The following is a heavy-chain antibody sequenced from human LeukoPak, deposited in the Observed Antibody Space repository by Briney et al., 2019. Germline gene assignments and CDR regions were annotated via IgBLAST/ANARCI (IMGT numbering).Heavy chain of an antibody. CDR1: GGSISSFY. J-gene: IGHJ4*02. CDR3: ARGSRIAAPNY. Sequence: SETLSLTCTVSGGSISSFYWSWIRQPAGKGLEWIGRIYTSGSTNYNPSLKSRVTISVDTSKNQFSLKLSSVTAADTAVYYCARGSRIAAPNYWGQGTLVTASS. D-gene: IGHD6-6*01. CDR2: IYTSGST. V-gene: IGHV4-4*07.